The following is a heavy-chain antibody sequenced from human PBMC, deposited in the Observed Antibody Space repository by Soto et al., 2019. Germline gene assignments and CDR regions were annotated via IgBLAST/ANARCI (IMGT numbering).Heavy chain of an antibody. CDR3: TKLTVGDVPSDY. J-gene: IGHJ4*02. D-gene: IGHD1-26*01. CDR1: GFTFNKAW. Sequence: EVQLVESGGGLVRPGGSLRLSCAGSGFTFNKAWMNWVRQAPGKGLEWVGRIKSKTGGGATDYAAPGKGRFTISRDDSKNIIYLQMSSLNTEDTAGYYCTKLTVGDVPSDYWGQGTLVVVSS. CDR2: IKSKTGGGAT. V-gene: IGHV3-15*01.